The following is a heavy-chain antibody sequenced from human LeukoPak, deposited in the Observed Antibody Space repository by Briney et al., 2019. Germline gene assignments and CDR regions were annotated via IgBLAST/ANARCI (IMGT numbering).Heavy chain of an antibody. CDR3: ARSLYGDSRDGTRSSPPDPHYFDY. Sequence: TSETLSLTCAVYGGSFSGYYWSWIRQPPGKGLEWIGEINHSGSTNYNPSLKSRVTISVDTSKNQFSLKLSSVTAADTAVYYCARSLYGDSRDGTRSSPPDPHYFDYWGQGTLVTVSS. D-gene: IGHD4-17*01. J-gene: IGHJ4*02. CDR1: GGSFSGYY. V-gene: IGHV4-34*01. CDR2: INHSGST.